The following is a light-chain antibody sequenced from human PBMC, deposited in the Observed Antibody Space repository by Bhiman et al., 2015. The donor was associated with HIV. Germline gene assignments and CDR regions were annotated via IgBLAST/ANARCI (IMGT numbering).Light chain of an antibody. J-gene: IGLJ2*01. Sequence: SYELTQPPSVSVSPGQTARITCSGDALPKQDAYWYQQKPGQAPVLVIYKDSERPSGVPDRFSGFRSGTSASLAISGLRSEDEADYYCATWDDSLSAVIFGGGTKLTVL. CDR2: KDS. V-gene: IGLV3-25*02. CDR3: ATWDDSLSAVI. CDR1: ALPKQD.